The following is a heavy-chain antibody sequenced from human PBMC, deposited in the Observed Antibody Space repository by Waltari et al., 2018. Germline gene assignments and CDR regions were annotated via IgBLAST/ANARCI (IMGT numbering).Heavy chain of an antibody. CDR3: ASVLSGYDPLYDY. D-gene: IGHD5-12*01. CDR1: GGSISSHY. CDR2: MYYTGSS. V-gene: IGHV4-59*08. Sequence: QVQLQESGPGLVKPSETLSLTCTVYGGSISSHYWSWIRQPPGKALEWIGYMYYTGSSSYNPSLKSRVIISVDTSKNQFSLKLSSVTAADTAVYYCASVLSGYDPLYDYWGQGTLVTVSS. J-gene: IGHJ4*02.